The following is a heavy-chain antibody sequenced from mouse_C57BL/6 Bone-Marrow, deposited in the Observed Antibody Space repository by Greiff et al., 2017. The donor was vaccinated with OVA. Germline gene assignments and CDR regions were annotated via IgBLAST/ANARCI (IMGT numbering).Heavy chain of an antibody. CDR1: GFNFKDDY. D-gene: IGHD2-3*01. V-gene: IGHV14-4*01. J-gene: IGHJ1*03. CDR3: TTCYDGYWYFDV. Sequence: EVQLVESGAELVRPGASVKLSCTASGFNFKDDYMHWVKQRPEQGLEWIGWIDPENGDTEYASKFQGKATITADTSSNTAYLQLSRLTSEDTAVYYCTTCYDGYWYFDVWGTGTTVTVSS. CDR2: IDPENGDT.